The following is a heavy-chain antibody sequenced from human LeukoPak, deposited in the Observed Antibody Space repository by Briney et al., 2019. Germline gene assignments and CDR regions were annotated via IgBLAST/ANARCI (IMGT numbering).Heavy chain of an antibody. CDR3: ARGMGAVPRTFDI. Sequence: GGSQRLSCAASGFSFTTYSMNWVRQAPGKGLEWVSSIYSSTSFIYYADSVKGRFTISRDNAKNSLYLEMNSLRAEDTAVYYCARGMGAVPRTFDIWGQGTMVTVSS. CDR2: IYSSTSFI. D-gene: IGHD3-10*01. J-gene: IGHJ3*02. V-gene: IGHV3-21*04. CDR1: GFSFTTYS.